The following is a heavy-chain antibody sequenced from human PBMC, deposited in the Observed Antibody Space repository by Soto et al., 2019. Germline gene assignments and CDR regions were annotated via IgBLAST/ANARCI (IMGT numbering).Heavy chain of an antibody. CDR3: AGYYDSSGYYYPLDY. D-gene: IGHD3-22*01. CDR1: GFTFSSYA. V-gene: IGHV3-23*01. Sequence: GGSLRLSCAASGFTFSSYAMSWVRQAPGKGLEWVSAISGSGGSTYYADSVKGRFTISRDNSKNTLYLQMNSLRAEDTAVYYCAGYYDSSGYYYPLDYWGQGTPVTVSS. CDR2: ISGSGGST. J-gene: IGHJ4*02.